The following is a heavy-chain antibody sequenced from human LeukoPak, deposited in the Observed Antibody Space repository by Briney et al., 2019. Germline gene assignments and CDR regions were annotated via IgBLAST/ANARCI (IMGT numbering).Heavy chain of an antibody. D-gene: IGHD3-10*01. Sequence: PGGSLRLSCAASGFTVSSNYMGWVRQAPGKGLEWVSVIYSGGSTYYADSVKGRFTISRDNSKNTLYLQMNSLRAEDTAVYYCAREFPQRITMVRGVIRSPYYFDYWGQGTLVTVSS. V-gene: IGHV3-66*01. CDR3: AREFPQRITMVRGVIRSPYYFDY. CDR1: GFTVSSNY. J-gene: IGHJ4*02. CDR2: IYSGGST.